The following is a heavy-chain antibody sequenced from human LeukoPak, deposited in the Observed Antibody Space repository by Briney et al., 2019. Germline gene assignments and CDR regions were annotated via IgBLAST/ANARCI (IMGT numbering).Heavy chain of an antibody. CDR3: ARVIVVVTATKTGYYYYMDV. D-gene: IGHD2-21*02. J-gene: IGHJ6*03. CDR2: ISSSSYI. CDR1: GFTFSSYS. Sequence: PGGSLRLSCAASGFTFSSYSMNWVRQAPGKGLEWVSSISSSSYIYYADSVKGRFTISRDNAKNSLYLQMNSLRAEDTAVYYCARVIVVVTATKTGYYYYMDVWGKGTTVTVSS. V-gene: IGHV3-21*01.